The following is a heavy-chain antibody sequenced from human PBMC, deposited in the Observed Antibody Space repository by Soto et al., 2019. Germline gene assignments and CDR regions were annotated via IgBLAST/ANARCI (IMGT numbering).Heavy chain of an antibody. CDR3: ARADTAMVKVDY. J-gene: IGHJ4*02. CDR2: IIPIFGTA. V-gene: IGHV1-69*06. CDR1: GGTFSSYA. D-gene: IGHD5-18*01. Sequence: GASVKVSCKASGGTFSSYAISWVRQAPGQGLEWMGGIIPIFGTANYAQKFQGRVTITADKSTSTAYMELSSLRSEDTAVYYCARADTAMVKVDYWGQGTLVTVSS.